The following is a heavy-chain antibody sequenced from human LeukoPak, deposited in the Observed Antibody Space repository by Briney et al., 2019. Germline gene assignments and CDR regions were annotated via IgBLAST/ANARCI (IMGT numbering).Heavy chain of an antibody. CDR3: ARGRAGNYYNHNDY. Sequence: QPGGSLRLSCAASGFTISGYWMHWVRQAPGKGLVWVSRISGDGSITAYADSVKGRFTISRDNAKNTLYLQMNSLRAEDTAVYYCARGRAGNYYNHNDYWGQGTLATVSS. D-gene: IGHD3-10*01. V-gene: IGHV3-74*01. CDR2: ISGDGSIT. J-gene: IGHJ4*01. CDR1: GFTISGYW.